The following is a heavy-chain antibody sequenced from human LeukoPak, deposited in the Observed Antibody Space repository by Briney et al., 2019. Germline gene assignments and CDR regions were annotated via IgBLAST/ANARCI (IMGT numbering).Heavy chain of an antibody. D-gene: IGHD6-19*01. CDR1: GFTFSSYG. J-gene: IGHJ4*02. CDR2: ISYDGSNK. CDR3: AKNPSSGWEPYYFDY. Sequence: GGSLRLSCAASGFTFSSYGMHWVRQAPGKGLEWVAVISYDGSNKYYADSVKGRFTISRDNSKNTLYLQMNSLRAKDTAVYYCAKNPSSGWEPYYFDYWGQGTLVTVSS. V-gene: IGHV3-30*18.